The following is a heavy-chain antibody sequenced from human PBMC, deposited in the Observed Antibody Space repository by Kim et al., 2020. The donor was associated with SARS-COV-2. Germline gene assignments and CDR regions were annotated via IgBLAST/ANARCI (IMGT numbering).Heavy chain of an antibody. CDR2: INNDGKEN. J-gene: IGHJ4*02. D-gene: IGHD2-2*01. V-gene: IGHV3-7*03. CDR3: ARSPGTGTVDY. CDR1: GFTFNSYW. Sequence: GGSLRLSCAASGFTFNSYWMSWVRQAPGKGLEWVANINNDGKENYYVDSVTGRFTVSRDNTKNSLYLQLSGVRPDDTAVYYCARSPGTGTVDYWGQGTLVTVSS.